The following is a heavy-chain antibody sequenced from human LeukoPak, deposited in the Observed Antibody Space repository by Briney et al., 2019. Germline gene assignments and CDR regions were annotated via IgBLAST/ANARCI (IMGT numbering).Heavy chain of an antibody. Sequence: ASVKVSCKVSGYTLTELSMHCVRQAPGKGLEWMGGFYPEDGETIYAQKFQGRVTMTEDTSTDTAYMELNSMRSEDTAVYYCATGGFATMIVEDFDIWGQGKMVTVSS. CDR2: FYPEDGET. V-gene: IGHV1-24*01. J-gene: IGHJ3*02. CDR3: ATGGFATMIVEDFDI. D-gene: IGHD3-22*01. CDR1: GYTLTELS.